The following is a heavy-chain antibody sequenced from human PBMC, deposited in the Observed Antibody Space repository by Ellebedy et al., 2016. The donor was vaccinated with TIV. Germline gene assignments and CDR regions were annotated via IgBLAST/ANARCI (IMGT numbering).Heavy chain of an antibody. Sequence: GGSLRPSXAASGFTFSSYSMNWVRQAPGKGLEWVSSISSSSSYIYYADSVKGRFTISRDNAKNSLYLQMNSLRAEDTAVYYCARVWSRDSSSSPWDYWGQGTLVTVSS. CDR2: ISSSSSYI. CDR3: ARVWSRDSSSSPWDY. J-gene: IGHJ4*02. CDR1: GFTFSSYS. D-gene: IGHD6-6*01. V-gene: IGHV3-21*01.